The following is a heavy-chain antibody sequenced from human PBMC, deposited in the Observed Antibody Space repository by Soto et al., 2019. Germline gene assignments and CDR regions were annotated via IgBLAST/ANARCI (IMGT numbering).Heavy chain of an antibody. D-gene: IGHD1-7*01. J-gene: IGHJ6*02. Sequence: GGSMRLSCAASGFTFDDYAMHWVRQAPGKGLEWVSLISWDGGSTYYADSVKGRFTISRDNSKNSLYLQMNSLRAEDTALYYCAKDIRTGTNGYGMDVWGQGTTVTVS. CDR2: ISWDGGST. CDR3: AKDIRTGTNGYGMDV. CDR1: GFTFDDYA. V-gene: IGHV3-43D*04.